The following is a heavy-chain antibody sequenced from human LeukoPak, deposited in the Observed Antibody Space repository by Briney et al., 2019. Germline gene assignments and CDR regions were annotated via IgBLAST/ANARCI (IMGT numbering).Heavy chain of an antibody. D-gene: IGHD3-22*01. J-gene: IGHJ4*02. V-gene: IGHV3-7*01. Sequence: GGSLRLSCAASGFTFSSYWMSWVRQAPGKGLEWVANIKQDGSEKYYVDSVKGRFTISRDNAKNSLYLQLDSLRAEDTAVYYCARDLEDYNSGGYYLGYWGQGTLVTVSS. CDR1: GFTFSSYW. CDR3: ARDLEDYNSGGYYLGY. CDR2: IKQDGSEK.